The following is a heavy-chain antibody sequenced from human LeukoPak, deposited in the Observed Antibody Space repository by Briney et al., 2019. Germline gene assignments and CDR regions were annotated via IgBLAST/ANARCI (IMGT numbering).Heavy chain of an antibody. Sequence: NSGATPQICCEAAGSIVKTHWIGGGRQEHGKGGEWMGIIYSGDYDTKYSPSFQGQVTISDDRSKRTAYLQWTALKASDTAVYFFARHEKSCLESNFDYWGQGTLVTVSS. CDR3: ARHEKSCLESNFDY. D-gene: IGHD1-1*01. V-gene: IGHV5-51*01. CDR1: GSIVKTHW. CDR2: IYSGDYDT. J-gene: IGHJ4*02.